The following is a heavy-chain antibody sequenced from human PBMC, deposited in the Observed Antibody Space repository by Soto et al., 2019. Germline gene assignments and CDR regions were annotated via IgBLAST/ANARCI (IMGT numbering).Heavy chain of an antibody. CDR2: IIPILGIA. Sequence: GASVKVSCKASGGTFSSYTISWVRQAPGQGLEWMGRIIPILGIANYAQKFQGRVTITADKSTSTAYMELSSLRSEDTAVYYCARVRRGYCSSTSCPLEIWGQGTMVTVSS. CDR1: GGTFSSYT. J-gene: IGHJ3*02. D-gene: IGHD2-2*01. CDR3: ARVRRGYCSSTSCPLEI. V-gene: IGHV1-69*02.